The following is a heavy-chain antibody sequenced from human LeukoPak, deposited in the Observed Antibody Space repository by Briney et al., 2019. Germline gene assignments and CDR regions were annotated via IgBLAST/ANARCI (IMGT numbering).Heavy chain of an antibody. D-gene: IGHD1-26*01. Sequence: TGGSLRLSCAASGFTFSSYSMNWVRQAPGKGLEWVSYIRSSSSTIYYADSVKGRFTISRDNAKNTLYLQMNSLRTEDTAVYYCARSRRRELLGTYFDYWGQGTLVTVSS. J-gene: IGHJ4*02. CDR3: ARSRRRELLGTYFDY. CDR1: GFTFSSYS. CDR2: IRSSSSTI. V-gene: IGHV3-48*04.